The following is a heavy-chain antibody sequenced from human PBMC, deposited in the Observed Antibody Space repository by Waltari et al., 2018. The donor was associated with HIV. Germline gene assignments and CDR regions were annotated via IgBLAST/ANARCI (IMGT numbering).Heavy chain of an antibody. CDR3: ATTHGSGDYDNDFDY. CDR1: GFPFTFYW. Sequence: EVQLVESGGGWVQPGGSLTLTCEASGFPFTFYWLSWVRQAPGKGVEWVANINQAGTERHYVDSVRGRFTISRDNDKTSVFVQMNSLTVEDTAVYYCATTHGSGDYDNDFDYWGQGTLV. D-gene: IGHD3-10*01. V-gene: IGHV3-7*01. CDR2: INQAGTER. J-gene: IGHJ4*02.